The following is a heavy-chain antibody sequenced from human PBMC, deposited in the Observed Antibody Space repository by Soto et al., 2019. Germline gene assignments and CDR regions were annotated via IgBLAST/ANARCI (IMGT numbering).Heavy chain of an antibody. CDR1: DDSISRSSCY. V-gene: IGHV4-61*05. CDR2: IYYSGST. J-gene: IGHJ5*02. CDR3: ARLLWSRGDWFEP. Sequence: ASEPLSHTWPVSDDSISRSSCYWRVIQQPPGKGLEWIGYIYYSGSTNYNPSLKSRVTISVDTSKNQLSLKLSSVTAADTAVYYCARLLWSRGDWFEPWGQGTLVTVSS. D-gene: IGHD3-10*01.